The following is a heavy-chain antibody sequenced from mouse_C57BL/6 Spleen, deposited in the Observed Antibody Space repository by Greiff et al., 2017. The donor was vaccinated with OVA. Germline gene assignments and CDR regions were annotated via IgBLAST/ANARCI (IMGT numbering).Heavy chain of an antibody. CDR1: GYTFTSYW. J-gene: IGHJ2*01. CDR2: IYPGSGST. D-gene: IGHD3-2*02. Sequence: QVQLQQPGAELVKPGASVKMSCKASGYTFTSYWITWVKQRPGQGLEWIGDIYPGSGSTNYTEKFKSKATLTVDTSSSTAYMQLSSLTSEDSAVYYCAKCFQDSSGYDYWGQGTTLTVSS. V-gene: IGHV1-55*01. CDR3: AKCFQDSSGYDY.